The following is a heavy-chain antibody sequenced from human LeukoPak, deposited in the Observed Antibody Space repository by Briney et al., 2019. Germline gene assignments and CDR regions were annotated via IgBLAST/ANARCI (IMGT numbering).Heavy chain of an antibody. CDR3: ARDPASDVTLDY. V-gene: IGHV3-74*01. J-gene: IGHJ4*02. Sequence: SGGSLRLSCAASGFTFSSYWMHWVRQAPGKGLVWVSSINPDGSTTYYADTVKGRFTISRDNAENTLWLQMNSLRAEDAAVYYCARDPASDVTLDYWGQGTLVTVSS. CDR1: GFTFSSYW. CDR2: INPDGSTT. D-gene: IGHD1-14*01.